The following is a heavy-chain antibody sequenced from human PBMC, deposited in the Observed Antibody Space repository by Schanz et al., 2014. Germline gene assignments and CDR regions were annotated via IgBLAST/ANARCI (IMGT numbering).Heavy chain of an antibody. J-gene: IGHJ4*02. Sequence: EVQLVESGGGLVQPGGSLRLSCAASGFTFNDYWMHWVRQAPGKGLVWVSRINSDGRSTNYADSVKGRFSISRDNARNTLHLQMDSLRDEDTAVYYCARDGEDFDFWGQGTLVTISS. V-gene: IGHV3-74*01. CDR2: INSDGRST. CDR1: GFTFNDYW. D-gene: IGHD3-10*01. CDR3: ARDGEDFDF.